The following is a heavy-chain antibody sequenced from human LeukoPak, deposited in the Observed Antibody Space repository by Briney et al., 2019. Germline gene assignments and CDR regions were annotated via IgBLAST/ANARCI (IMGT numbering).Heavy chain of an antibody. CDR2: IIPIFGTA. CDR1: GGTFSSYA. D-gene: IGHD6-13*01. CDR3: ARSSIIAAAGPYYFDY. J-gene: IGHJ4*02. V-gene: IGHV1-69*06. Sequence: GASVKVSCKASGGTFSSYAISWVRQAPGQGLEWMGGIIPIFGTANYAQKFRGRVTITADKSTSTAYMELSSLRSEDTAVYYCARSSIIAAAGPYYFDYWGQGTLVTVSS.